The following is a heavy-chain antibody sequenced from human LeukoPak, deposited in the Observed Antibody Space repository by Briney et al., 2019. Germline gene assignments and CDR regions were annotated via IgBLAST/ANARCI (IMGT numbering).Heavy chain of an antibody. CDR3: AKDRGSGSYHFDH. Sequence: GGSLRHSCVASGFIFSDVWMSWVRQAPGKGLEWVGRIKSKSDGGTADYAAPVKGRFTISRDDSKNTLYLQMNSLKIEDTGVYYCAKDRGSGSYHFDHWGQGNLVTVSS. CDR1: GFIFSDVW. D-gene: IGHD3-10*01. V-gene: IGHV3-15*01. CDR2: IKSKSDGGTA. J-gene: IGHJ4*02.